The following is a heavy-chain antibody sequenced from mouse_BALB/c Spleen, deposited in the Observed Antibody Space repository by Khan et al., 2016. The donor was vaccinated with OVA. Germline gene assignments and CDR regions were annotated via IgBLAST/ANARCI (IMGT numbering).Heavy chain of an antibody. CDR3: ARSLMIRRYFDV. D-gene: IGHD2-4*01. CDR2: INTYTGEA. J-gene: IGHJ1*01. CDR1: GYTFTNFG. Sequence: QIQLVQSGPELKKPGETVKISCKASGYTFTNFGMNWVKQAPGKGLKWMGWINTYTGEATYADDFKGRFAFSLETSASTAYLQINNLKNEDMATYFCARSLMIRRYFDVWGAGTTVTVSS. V-gene: IGHV9-1*02.